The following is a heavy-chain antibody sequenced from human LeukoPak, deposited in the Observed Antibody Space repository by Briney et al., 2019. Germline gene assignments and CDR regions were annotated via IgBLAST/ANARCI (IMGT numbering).Heavy chain of an antibody. CDR3: AKRAYTFWFAD. D-gene: IGHD3-3*01. V-gene: IGHV4-38-2*01. J-gene: IGHJ4*02. CDR2: IYHSGST. CDR1: GYSISSCSY. Sequence: PSETLSLTCDVSGYSISSCSYWGWIRQPPGKGLEWIGSIYHSGSTYYTPSLKSRVTISLDTSKNQFSLKVTSVTAADTATYCAAKRAYTFWFADWGQGTLVTVSS.